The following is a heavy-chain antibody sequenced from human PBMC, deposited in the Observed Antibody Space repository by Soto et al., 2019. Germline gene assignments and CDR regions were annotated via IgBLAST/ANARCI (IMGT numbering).Heavy chain of an antibody. CDR3: ANAVAAGGDDAFDS. V-gene: IGHV1-46*03. D-gene: IGHD6-19*01. J-gene: IGHJ3*02. CDR1: GYTFTSYY. CDR2: INPSGGST. Sequence: QVQLVQSGAEVKKPGASVKVSCKASGYTFTSYYMHWVRQAPGQGLEWMGIINPSGGSTSYAQKFQGIVTVTRDTSTSPVYMELSSLRSEDTVVYYCANAVAAGGDDAFDSWGQGTMVTVSS.